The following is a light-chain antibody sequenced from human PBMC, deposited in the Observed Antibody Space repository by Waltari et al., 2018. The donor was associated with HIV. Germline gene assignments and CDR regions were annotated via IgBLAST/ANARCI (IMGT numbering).Light chain of an antibody. V-gene: IGKV3-15*01. J-gene: IGKJ1*01. CDR2: GSS. CDR1: QSVTPN. Sequence: EIVMTQFPDTLSGSPGERATLSCRASQSVTPNLAWYQQKPGQAPRLLFYGSSTRATGLPDRFSGSGSGTEFTLTISSLQSEDSAVYYCQQYNHWPWTFGQGTTVEIK. CDR3: QQYNHWPWT.